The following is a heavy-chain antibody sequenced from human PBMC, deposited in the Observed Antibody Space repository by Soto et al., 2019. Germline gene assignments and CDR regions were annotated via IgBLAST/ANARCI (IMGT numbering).Heavy chain of an antibody. V-gene: IGHV3-23*01. D-gene: IGHD3-3*01. CDR3: VKELGGEIFRVVPHDY. J-gene: IGHJ4*02. Sequence: PGGSLRLSCAASEFTFSNYAMSWVRQAPGKGLEWVSSISDNGGTTYYADSVKGRFTISRDNSKNTLYLQMNSLRAEDTAVYYFVKELGGEIFRVVPHDYWCQGTLVTVSS. CDR1: EFTFSNYA. CDR2: ISDNGGTT.